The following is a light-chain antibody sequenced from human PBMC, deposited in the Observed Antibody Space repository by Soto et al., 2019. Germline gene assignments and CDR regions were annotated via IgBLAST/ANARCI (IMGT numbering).Light chain of an antibody. CDR3: QKYSGAST. V-gene: IGKV1-27*01. CDR1: QGISTY. CDR2: AAS. Sequence: DIQMTQSPSSLSASVGDRVTITCRASQGISTYLAWYQQKPGKVPKLLIYAASTLQSGVPSRFSGSGSGTDFTLTISSLQPEDVASYYCQKYSGASTFGGGTKVEI. J-gene: IGKJ4*02.